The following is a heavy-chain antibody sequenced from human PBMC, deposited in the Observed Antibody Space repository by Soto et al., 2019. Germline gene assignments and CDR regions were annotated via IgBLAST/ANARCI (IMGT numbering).Heavy chain of an antibody. Sequence: ASVKVSCKASGYTFTSYGISWVRQAPGQGLEWMGWISAYNGNTNYAQKLQGRVTMTTDTSTSTAYMELRSLGSDDTAGYYCARVPLLETGYCSGGSCYSYFYNWFDPWGQGTLVTVSS. CDR2: ISAYNGNT. CDR1: GYTFTSYG. D-gene: IGHD2-15*01. V-gene: IGHV1-18*01. J-gene: IGHJ5*02. CDR3: ARVPLLETGYCSGGSCYSYFYNWFDP.